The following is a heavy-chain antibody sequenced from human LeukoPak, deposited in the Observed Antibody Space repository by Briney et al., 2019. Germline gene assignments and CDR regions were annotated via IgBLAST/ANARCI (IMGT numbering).Heavy chain of an antibody. D-gene: IGHD3-9*01. Sequence: RSLRPSCVVAAFTFTSTPINWVRQAPGKGLEWVSASGTGGDTYYADSVKGRFTISRDNSKNTLYLQMTSLRVEDTAVYYCAKKTPGNFPYDYWGQGTLVTVSP. CDR3: AKKTPGNFPYDY. V-gene: IGHV3-23*01. CDR2: SGTGGDT. J-gene: IGHJ4*02. CDR1: AFTFTSTP.